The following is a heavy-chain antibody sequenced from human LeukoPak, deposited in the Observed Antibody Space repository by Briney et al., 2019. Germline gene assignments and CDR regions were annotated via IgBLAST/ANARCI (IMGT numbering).Heavy chain of an antibody. CDR2: INHSGST. Sequence: SETLSLTCAVYGGSFSGYYWSWIRQPPGKGLEWIGEINHSGSTNYNPSLKSRVTISVDTSKNQFSLKLNSVTAADTAVYYCARGFPPYDYVWGSYRLYYFDYWGQGTLVTVSS. CDR1: GGSFSGYY. J-gene: IGHJ4*02. D-gene: IGHD3-16*02. CDR3: ARGFPPYDYVWGSYRLYYFDY. V-gene: IGHV4-34*01.